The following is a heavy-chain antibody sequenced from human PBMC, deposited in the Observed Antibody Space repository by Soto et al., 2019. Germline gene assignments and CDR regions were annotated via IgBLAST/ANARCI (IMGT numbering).Heavy chain of an antibody. J-gene: IGHJ6*03. CDR2: ISGSDFTT. D-gene: IGHD6-6*01. CDR1: GFTFSTYN. CDR3: ARDGDRSSLGYYYYMDV. Sequence: HPGGSLRLSCAASGFTFSTYNMNWVRQAPGKGLEWVSFISGSDFTTYYADSVKGRFTISRDNGKNSLSLQMNSLRAEDTAVYYCARDGDRSSLGYYYYMDVWGKGTTVTVSS. V-gene: IGHV3-48*01.